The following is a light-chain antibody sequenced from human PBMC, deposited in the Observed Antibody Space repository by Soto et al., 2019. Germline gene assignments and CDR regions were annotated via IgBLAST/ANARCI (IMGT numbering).Light chain of an antibody. J-gene: IGLJ3*02. CDR1: SSDVGDSNY. Sequence: QSVLTQPASVSGSPGQSITISCTGTSSDVGDSNYVSWYQQHPGKVPKLIIYEVSNRPSGVSNRFSGSKSGNTASLTISGLQAEDEADYYCSSYTSSRTLVFGGGTQLTVL. CDR3: SSYTSSRTLV. CDR2: EVS. V-gene: IGLV2-14*01.